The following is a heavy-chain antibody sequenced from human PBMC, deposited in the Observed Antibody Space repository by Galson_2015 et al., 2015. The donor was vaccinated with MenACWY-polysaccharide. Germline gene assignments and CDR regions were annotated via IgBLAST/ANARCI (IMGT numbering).Heavy chain of an antibody. Sequence: SLRLSCEASGFTFSTYWMHWARQAPGKGLEWVSRIKSDESSKNYADSVKGRFTISRDNAKNTLYLQMNSLRAEDTALYYCARGYSAYDWGQGTLVTVSA. CDR1: GFTFSTYW. CDR3: ARGYSAYD. D-gene: IGHD5-12*01. V-gene: IGHV3-74*01. CDR2: IKSDESSK. J-gene: IGHJ4*02.